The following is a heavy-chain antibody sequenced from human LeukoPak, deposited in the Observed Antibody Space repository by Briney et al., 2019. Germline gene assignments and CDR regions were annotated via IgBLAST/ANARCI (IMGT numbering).Heavy chain of an antibody. V-gene: IGHV3-33*01. CDR1: GFTFSSYG. CDR3: ARDGSCGGGSCYHEIWFDP. CDR2: IWYDGSNK. Sequence: PGRSLRLSCAASGFTFSSYGMHWVRQAPGKGLEWVAVIWYDGSNKYYADSVKGRFTISRDNSKNTLYLQMNSLRAEDTAVYYCARDGSCGGGSCYHEIWFDPWGQGTLVTVSS. J-gene: IGHJ5*02. D-gene: IGHD2-15*01.